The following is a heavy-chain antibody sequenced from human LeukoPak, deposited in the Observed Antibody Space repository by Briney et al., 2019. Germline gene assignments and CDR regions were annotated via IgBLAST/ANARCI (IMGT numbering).Heavy chain of an antibody. CDR2: IIPIFGTA. CDR1: GYTFTSYG. Sequence: ASVKVSCKASGYTFTSYGISWVRQAPGQGLEWMGGIIPIFGTANYAQKFQGRVTITADESTSTAYMELSSLRSEDTAVYYCARARSYWEAFDIWGQGTMVTVSS. J-gene: IGHJ3*02. V-gene: IGHV1-69*13. CDR3: ARARSYWEAFDI. D-gene: IGHD1-26*01.